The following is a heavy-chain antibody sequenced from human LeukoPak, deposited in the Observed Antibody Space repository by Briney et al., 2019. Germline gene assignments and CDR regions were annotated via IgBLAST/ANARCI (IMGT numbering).Heavy chain of an antibody. CDR3: ARGPFYSGSGSRYEFKTVAFAY. CDR2: ISAYNGNI. J-gene: IGHJ4*02. CDR1: GYSFTTYV. Sequence: ASVKDSCKASGYSFTTYVISWVRQAPGQGLEWMGWISAYNGNINYAQKFQGRVTMTTDTSTSTAYMELRRLRADDTAVYFCARGPFYSGSGSRYEFKTVAFAYWGQGTLVTVSS. D-gene: IGHD3-10*01. V-gene: IGHV1-18*01.